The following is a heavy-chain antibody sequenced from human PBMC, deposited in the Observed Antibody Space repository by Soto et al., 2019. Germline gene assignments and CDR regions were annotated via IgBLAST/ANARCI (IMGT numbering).Heavy chain of an antibody. CDR3: ARRNFGSGQYHFDF. D-gene: IGHD3-10*01. CDR2: IYPGDSET. CDR1: GKSFTNHW. V-gene: IGHV5-51*01. Sequence: GESLKISCKGSGKSFTNHWIAWVRQMPGKGLEWMGIIYPGDSETRYSPSFQGQVTFSADKSIDTAYLQWSSLKASDTAMYYCARRNFGSGQYHFDFWGQGTLVTVSS. J-gene: IGHJ4*02.